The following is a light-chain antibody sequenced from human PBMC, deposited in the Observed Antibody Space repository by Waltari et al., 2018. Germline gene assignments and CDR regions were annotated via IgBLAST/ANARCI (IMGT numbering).Light chain of an antibody. CDR2: AAS. Sequence: DIQITQSPSSLSASVGDRVTITCRASQSIINYLTWYQQKPGKAPKPLIYAASSLQSGVTSMLSGRGSWTDFNFTISSLQPEDFATYYCQQSYSIPPYTFGQGTKLEIK. V-gene: IGKV1-39*01. CDR3: QQSYSIPPYT. J-gene: IGKJ2*01. CDR1: QSIINY.